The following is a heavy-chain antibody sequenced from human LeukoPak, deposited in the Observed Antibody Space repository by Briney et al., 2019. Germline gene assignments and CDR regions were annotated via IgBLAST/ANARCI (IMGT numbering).Heavy chain of an antibody. CDR1: AFTFGDYG. CDR3: TSPDHTRDWPDA. CDR2: IRNKAYGGTT. V-gene: IGHV3-49*04. D-gene: IGHD1-14*01. Sequence: GGSLGLSCTGFAFTFGDYGMSWVRQAPGKGLEWVGFIRNKAYGGTTEYAASVKGRFTISRDDSKSIAYLQMDSLKAEDTAVYYCTSPDHTRDWPDAWGQGTLVTVSS. J-gene: IGHJ5*02.